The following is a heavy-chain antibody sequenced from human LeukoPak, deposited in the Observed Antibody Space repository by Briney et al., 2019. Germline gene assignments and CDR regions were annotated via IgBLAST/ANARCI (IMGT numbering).Heavy chain of an antibody. CDR2: INPNSGGT. J-gene: IGHJ4*02. CDR3: ARDQFSGSQLHY. CDR1: GYTFTGYY. V-gene: IGHV1-2*02. D-gene: IGHD1-26*01. Sequence: ASVKVSCKASGYTFTGYYMHWVRQAPGQGLEWMGWINPNSGGTNYAQKFQGRVTMTRDTSISTAYMELSSLRSEDTAVYYCARDQFSGSQLHYWGQGTLVTVSS.